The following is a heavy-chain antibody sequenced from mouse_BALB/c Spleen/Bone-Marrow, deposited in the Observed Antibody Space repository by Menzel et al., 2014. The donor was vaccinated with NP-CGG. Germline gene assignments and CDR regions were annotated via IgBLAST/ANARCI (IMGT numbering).Heavy chain of an antibody. CDR3: ARVGFSFDY. CDR2: IYPGDGDT. V-gene: IGHV1-80*01. D-gene: IGHD3-1*01. J-gene: IGHJ2*01. CDR1: GYAFXTYW. Sequence: VNVVESGAELVRPGSSVKISCKASGYAFXTYWMNWVKQRPGQGLEWIGQIYPGDGDTNYNGKFKGKATLTADRSSSTASMQLSSLTSEDSAVYFCARVGFSFDYWGQGTTLTVSS.